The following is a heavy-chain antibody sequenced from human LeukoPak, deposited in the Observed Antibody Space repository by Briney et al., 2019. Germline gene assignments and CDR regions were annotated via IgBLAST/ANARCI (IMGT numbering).Heavy chain of an antibody. V-gene: IGHV4-39*01. Sequence: TSSETLSLTCTVSGDSISSSSSYWGWIRQPPGEGLEWIGSIYYSGSTYYNTSLKSRVTISVDTSKNQFSLRLNSVTAADTAVYYCARNTYYYGSGSYWGSIFLPSLFDYWGQGTLVTVSS. CDR1: GDSISSSSSY. J-gene: IGHJ4*02. D-gene: IGHD3-10*01. CDR3: ARNTYYYGSGSYWGSIFLPSLFDY. CDR2: IYYSGST.